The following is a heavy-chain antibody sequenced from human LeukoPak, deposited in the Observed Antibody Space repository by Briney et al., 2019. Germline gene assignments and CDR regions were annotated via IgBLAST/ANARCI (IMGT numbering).Heavy chain of an antibody. Sequence: SVKVSCKASGGTFSSYAISWVRQAPGQGLEWMGGIIPIFGTANYAQKFQGRVTITADESTSTAYMELSSLRSEDTAVYHCARYDFILISYFDLWGRGALVTVSS. CDR2: IIPIFGTA. CDR1: GGTFSSYA. V-gene: IGHV1-69*13. CDR3: ARYDFILISYFDL. D-gene: IGHD3-3*01. J-gene: IGHJ2*01.